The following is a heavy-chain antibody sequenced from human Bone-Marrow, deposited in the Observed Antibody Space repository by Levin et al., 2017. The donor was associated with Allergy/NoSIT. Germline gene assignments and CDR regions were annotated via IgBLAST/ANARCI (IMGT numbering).Heavy chain of an antibody. J-gene: IGHJ3*02. CDR1: EFTFSDHG. CDR3: ARDAPVSTAFDI. V-gene: IGHV3-33*01. Sequence: GESLKISCAASEFTFSDHGMHWVRQAPGKGLEWVAVVWYGGTDTYYADSVKGRFTISRDNSKNTLYLLMNSLRVEDTAVYYCARDAPVSTAFDIWGQGTMVTVSS. CDR2: VWYGGTDT. D-gene: IGHD5/OR15-5a*01.